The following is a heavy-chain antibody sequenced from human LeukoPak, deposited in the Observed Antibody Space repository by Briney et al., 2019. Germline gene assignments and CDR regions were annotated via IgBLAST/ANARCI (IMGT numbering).Heavy chain of an antibody. D-gene: IGHD4-17*01. J-gene: IGHJ6*03. V-gene: IGHV1-46*01. CDR3: ARGFSGDYDYYYYMDV. CDR2: INPSGGST. Sequence: ASVKVSCEASGYTFTSYYMHWVRQAPGQGLEWMGIINPSGGSTSYAQKFQGRVTITADESTSTAYMELSSLRSEDTAVYYCARGFSGDYDYYYYMDVWGKGTTVTISS. CDR1: GYTFTSYY.